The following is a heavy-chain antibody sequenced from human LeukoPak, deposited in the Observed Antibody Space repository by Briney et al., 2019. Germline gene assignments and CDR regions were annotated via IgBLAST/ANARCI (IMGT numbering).Heavy chain of an antibody. CDR1: GDSITSNHYY. J-gene: IGHJ6*03. D-gene: IGHD3-3*01. V-gene: IGHV4-39*01. CDR2: IDYRGNT. Sequence: PSETPSLTCTASGDSITSNHYYWGWIRQPPGRGLEWIGSIDYRGNTYYNASLKTRVTISIDTSKNQFSLSLSSVTAADTALYYCARHLFNYYYYYMDVWGEGTTVAVSS. CDR3: ARHLFNYYYYYMDV.